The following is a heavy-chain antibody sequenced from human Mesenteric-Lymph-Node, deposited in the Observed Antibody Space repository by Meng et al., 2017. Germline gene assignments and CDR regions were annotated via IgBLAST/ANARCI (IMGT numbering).Heavy chain of an antibody. D-gene: IGHD3-10*01. V-gene: IGHV4-34*02. J-gene: IGHJ4*02. CDR2: VYHNGVT. CDR1: GGSLSGYY. CDR3: ARGGATPMIIKY. Sequence: QVQLKQWGAEVLKPSEPLSLTCAVYGGSLSGYYWSWIRQPPGKGLEWMGEVYHNGVTKYSPSLRSRVVISIDTSKNQFSLNLRSVSAADTAMYYCARGGATPMIIKYWGPGTLVTVSS.